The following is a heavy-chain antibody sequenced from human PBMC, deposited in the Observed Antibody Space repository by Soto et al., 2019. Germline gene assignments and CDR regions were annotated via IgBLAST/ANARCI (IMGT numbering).Heavy chain of an antibody. CDR1: GFSLSTRGVA. V-gene: IGHV2-5*02. J-gene: IGHJ4*02. CDR3: APRPRGYAYYFDY. D-gene: IGHD5-12*01. Sequence: QITLKESGPTLVKPTQTLTLTCTFSGFSLSTRGVAVGWFRQPPGKALEWLALIYWDEDKWYSPSLKSRLTITDDTSKNQVVLTMTKMDPVEQATYYCAPRPRGYAYYFDYWGQGTLVTVSS. CDR2: IYWDEDK.